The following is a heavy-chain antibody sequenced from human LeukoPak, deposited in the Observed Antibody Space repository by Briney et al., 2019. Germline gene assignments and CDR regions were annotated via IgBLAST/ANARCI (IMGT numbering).Heavy chain of an antibody. V-gene: IGHV4-30-2*01. CDR2: IYHSGST. CDR3: ARAPYNYYGMDV. Sequence: TLSLTCAVSGGSISSAGYSWSWIRQPPGKGLEWIGYIYHSGSTYYNPSLKSRVTISVDRSKNQFSLKLSSVTAADTAVYYCARAPYNYYGMDVWGQGTTVTVPS. J-gene: IGHJ6*02. CDR1: GGSISSAGYS.